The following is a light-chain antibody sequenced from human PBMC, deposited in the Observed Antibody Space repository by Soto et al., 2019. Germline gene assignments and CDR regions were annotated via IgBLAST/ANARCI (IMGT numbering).Light chain of an antibody. CDR3: QQCNSWPQT. V-gene: IGKV3-15*01. CDR2: GAS. Sequence: EIVMTQSPATLSVSPGERATLSCRASQSVFSNLAWYQQEPGQAPRLLISGASTRASGVPARFSGSGSGTEFTLTISSLQSEDFAVYYCQQCNSWPQTFGQGTKVEIK. CDR1: QSVFSN. J-gene: IGKJ1*01.